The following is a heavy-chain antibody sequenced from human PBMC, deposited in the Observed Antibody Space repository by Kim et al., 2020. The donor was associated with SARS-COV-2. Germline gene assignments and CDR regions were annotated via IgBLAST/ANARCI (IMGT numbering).Heavy chain of an antibody. CDR2: IIPIFGTA. CDR1: GGTFSSYA. J-gene: IGHJ6*02. D-gene: IGHD2-2*01. CDR3: ARDIDAGIVVVPAAMPGYYGMDV. V-gene: IGHV1-69*13. Sequence: SVKVSCKASGGTFSSYAISWVRQAPGQGLEWMGGIIPIFGTANYAQKFQGRVTITADESTSTAYMELSSLRSEDTAVYYCARDIDAGIVVVPAAMPGYYGMDVWGQGTTVTVSS.